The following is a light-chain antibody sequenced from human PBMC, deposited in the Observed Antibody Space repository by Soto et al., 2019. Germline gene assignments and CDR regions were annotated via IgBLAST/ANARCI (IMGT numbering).Light chain of an antibody. CDR2: DAS. Sequence: DIQMTQSPSTLCASVGDRVTITCRASQSISSRLAWYQQTPGKAPNLLISDASSLESGVSSRFSGSGSGTEFTLTISSLQPDDFATYYCQQYNSYSGTFGQGTKVEIK. J-gene: IGKJ1*01. V-gene: IGKV1-5*01. CDR3: QQYNSYSGT. CDR1: QSISSR.